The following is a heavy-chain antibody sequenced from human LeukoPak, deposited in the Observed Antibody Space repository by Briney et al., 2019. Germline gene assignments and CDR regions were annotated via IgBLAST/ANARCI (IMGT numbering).Heavy chain of an antibody. V-gene: IGHV3-23*01. CDR1: GFTFSTHA. J-gene: IGHJ4*02. CDR3: ARHYYASQSPFDC. CDR2: ISASGAST. D-gene: IGHD3-10*01. Sequence: GGSLRLSCAASGFTFSTHAMGWVRPAPGKGLEWVSGISASGASTYSADSVKGRFTISRDNSKNTLYLQLKSLRAEDTAAYYCARHYYASQSPFDCWGQGTLVTVSS.